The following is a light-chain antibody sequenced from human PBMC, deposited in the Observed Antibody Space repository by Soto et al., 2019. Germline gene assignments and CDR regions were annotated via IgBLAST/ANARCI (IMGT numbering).Light chain of an antibody. V-gene: IGKV1-39*01. Sequence: DIQMTQSPSSLSASVGDRVTITCRASENINFYLHWYQQKPGKAPKLLIYATSGLQSGVPSRFSGSGSGTDFTLTISSLQREDFAAYYCQQSFSSSWTFGQGTKVDIK. CDR1: ENINFY. CDR2: ATS. CDR3: QQSFSSSWT. J-gene: IGKJ1*01.